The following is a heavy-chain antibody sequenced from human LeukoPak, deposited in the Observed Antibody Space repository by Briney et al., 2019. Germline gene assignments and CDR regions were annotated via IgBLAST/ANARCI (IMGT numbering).Heavy chain of an antibody. V-gene: IGHV4-34*01. J-gene: IGHJ4*02. Sequence: SETLSLTCAVYGGSFSSYYWSWIRQPPGKGLEWIGEINHSGSTNYNPSLKSRVTISVDTSKNQFSLKLSSVTAADTAVYYCARGRNNYGGNSEIEYWGQGTLVTVSS. CDR3: ARGRNNYGGNSEIEY. CDR1: GGSFSSYY. CDR2: INHSGST. D-gene: IGHD4-23*01.